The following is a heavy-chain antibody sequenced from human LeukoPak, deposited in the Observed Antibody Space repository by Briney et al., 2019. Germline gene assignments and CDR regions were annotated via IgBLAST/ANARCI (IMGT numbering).Heavy chain of an antibody. V-gene: IGHV3-23*01. J-gene: IGHJ4*02. D-gene: IGHD6-13*01. CDR1: GFTVSSNY. Sequence: GGSLRLSCAASGFTVSSNYMSWVRQAPGKGLEWVSAISGSGGSTYYADSVKGRFTISRDNSKNTLYLQMNSLRAEDTAVYYCAKGGRYSSSWLRFDYWGQGTLVTVSS. CDR3: AKGGRYSSSWLRFDY. CDR2: ISGSGGST.